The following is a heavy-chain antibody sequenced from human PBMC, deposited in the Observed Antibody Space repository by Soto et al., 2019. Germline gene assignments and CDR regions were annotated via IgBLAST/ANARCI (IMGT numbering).Heavy chain of an antibody. CDR2: IYYSGST. CDR1: GGSISSYY. V-gene: IGHV4-59*01. CDR3: ASSNIAAAGFYYYGMDV. Sequence: SETLSLTCTVSGGSISSYYWTWIRQPPGKGLEWIGYIYYSGSTNYNPSLKSRLTISVDTSKNQFSLKLSSVTAADTAVYYCASSNIAAAGFYYYGMDVWGRGTTVTVSS. D-gene: IGHD6-13*01. J-gene: IGHJ6*02.